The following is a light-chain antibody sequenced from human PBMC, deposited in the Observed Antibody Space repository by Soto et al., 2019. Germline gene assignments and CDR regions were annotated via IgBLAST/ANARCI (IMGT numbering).Light chain of an antibody. Sequence: EIVMTQSPATLSVSPGERATLSCRASQSVNRNLAWYQQKPGQAPRLVIYGASSRATGIPARFSGSGSGTEFTLSISSLQSEDFASYYCQQYNNWPRTFGQGTKVEIK. J-gene: IGKJ1*01. CDR3: QQYNNWPRT. CDR2: GAS. CDR1: QSVNRN. V-gene: IGKV3-15*01.